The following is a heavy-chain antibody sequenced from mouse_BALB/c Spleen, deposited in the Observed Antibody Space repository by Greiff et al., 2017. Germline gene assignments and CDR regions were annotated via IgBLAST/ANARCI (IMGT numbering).Heavy chain of an antibody. CDR1: GYAFTNYL. J-gene: IGHJ4*01. Sequence: VKVVESGAELVRPGTSVKVSCKASGYAFTNYLIEWVKQRPGQGLEWIGVINPGSGGTNYNEKFKGKATLTADKSSSTAYMQLSSLTSDDSAVYFCARSNWDAYAMDYWGQGTSVTVSS. V-gene: IGHV1-54*01. CDR2: INPGSGGT. CDR3: ARSNWDAYAMDY. D-gene: IGHD4-1*01.